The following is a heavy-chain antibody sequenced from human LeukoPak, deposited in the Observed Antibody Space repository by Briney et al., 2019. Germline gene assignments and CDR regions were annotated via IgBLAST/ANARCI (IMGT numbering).Heavy chain of an antibody. CDR3: AADYYDSSGPRY. CDR1: GFTVSSNY. Sequence: GGSLRLSCAASGFTVSSNYMSWVHQAPGKGLEWVSVIYSGGSTYYADSVKGRFTISRDNSKNTLYLQMNSLRAEDTAVYYCAADYYDSSGPRYWGQGTLVTVSS. V-gene: IGHV3-66*01. D-gene: IGHD3-22*01. CDR2: IYSGGST. J-gene: IGHJ4*02.